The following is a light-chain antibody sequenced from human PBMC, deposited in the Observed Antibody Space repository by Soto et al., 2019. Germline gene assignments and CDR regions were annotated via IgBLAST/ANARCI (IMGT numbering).Light chain of an antibody. V-gene: IGKV3-20*01. CDR2: DAS. CDR1: QTVRNNY. CDR3: QQFSSYPLT. J-gene: IGKJ4*01. Sequence: EFVLTPSPGTLSLSPGERATLSCRASQTVRNNYLAWYQQKPGQAPRLLIYDASSRATGIPDRFSGGGSGTDFTLTISRLEPEDFAVYYCQQFSSYPLTFGGVAK.